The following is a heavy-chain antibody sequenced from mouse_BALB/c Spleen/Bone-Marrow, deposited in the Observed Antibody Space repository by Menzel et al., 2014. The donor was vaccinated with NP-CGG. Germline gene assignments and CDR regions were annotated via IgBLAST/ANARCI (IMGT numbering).Heavy chain of an antibody. Sequence: VQLQQSGAELARPGASVKMSCKASGYTFTSYTMHWVKQRPGQGLEWIGYINPSSGYTNYNQKFKDKATLTADKSSSTAYKQLSSLTSEDSAVYYCARERNWDSFAYWGQGTLITVSA. V-gene: IGHV1-4*01. D-gene: IGHD4-1*01. CDR2: INPSSGYT. J-gene: IGHJ3*01. CDR3: ARERNWDSFAY. CDR1: GYTFTSYT.